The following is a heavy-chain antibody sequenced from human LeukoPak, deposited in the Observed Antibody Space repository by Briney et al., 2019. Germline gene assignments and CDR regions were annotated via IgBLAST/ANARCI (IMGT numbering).Heavy chain of an antibody. J-gene: IGHJ4*02. V-gene: IGHV1-46*01. D-gene: IGHD6-13*01. CDR1: RYTFTSYY. CDR2: INPSGGST. Sequence: ASVKVSCKASRYTFTSYYMHWVRQAPGQGLEWMGIINPSGGSTSYAQKFQGSITMTRDMSTSTVYMELSSLRSEDTAVYFCARERTIAAAANAPLDYWGQGTLVTVSS. CDR3: ARERTIAAAANAPLDY.